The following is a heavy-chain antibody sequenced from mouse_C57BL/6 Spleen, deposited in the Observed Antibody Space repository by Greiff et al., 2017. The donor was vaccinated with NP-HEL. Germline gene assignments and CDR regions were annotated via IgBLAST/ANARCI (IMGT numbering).Heavy chain of an antibody. CDR2: IYPGDGDT. CDR3: ARFDYDDAMDY. D-gene: IGHD2-4*01. V-gene: IGHV1-80*01. CDR1: GYAFSSYW. J-gene: IGHJ4*01. Sequence: QVQLQQSGAELVKPGASVKISCKASGYAFSSYWMNWVKQRPGKGLEWIGQIYPGDGDTNYNGKFKGKATLTADKSSSTAYMQLSSLTSEDSAVDFCARFDYDDAMDYWGQGTSVTVSS.